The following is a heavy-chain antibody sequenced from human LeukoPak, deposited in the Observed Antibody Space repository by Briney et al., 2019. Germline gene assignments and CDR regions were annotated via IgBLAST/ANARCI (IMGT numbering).Heavy chain of an antibody. V-gene: IGHV3-74*01. J-gene: IGHJ4*02. CDR1: GFTFSTYW. CDR3: VRDLGGRSGH. D-gene: IGHD1-26*01. Sequence: GGSLRLSCAASGFTFSTYWMHWVRQAPGKGLVWVSRFNSDGRSTYYADSVKGRFTISRDNVKNTLYLQMNSLRAEDTAVYYCVRDLGGRSGHWGQGTLVTASS. CDR2: FNSDGRST.